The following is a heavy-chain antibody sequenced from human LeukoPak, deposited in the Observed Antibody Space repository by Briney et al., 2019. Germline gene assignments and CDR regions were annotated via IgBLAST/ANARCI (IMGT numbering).Heavy chain of an antibody. J-gene: IGHJ1*01. Sequence: ASVKVSCKASGYTFTGYYMHWVRQAPGQGLEWMGWINPNSGGTNYAQKFQGRVTMTSDTSISTAYMELSRLRSDDTAVYYRARVASSTNWPTEYFQYWGQGTLVTVSS. V-gene: IGHV1-2*02. CDR3: ARVASSTNWPTEYFQY. CDR1: GYTFTGYY. D-gene: IGHD2-2*01. CDR2: INPNSGGT.